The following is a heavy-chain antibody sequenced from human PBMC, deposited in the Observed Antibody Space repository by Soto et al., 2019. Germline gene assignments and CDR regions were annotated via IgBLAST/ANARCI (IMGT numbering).Heavy chain of an antibody. CDR3: TKRGIDSAFDF. V-gene: IGHV3-9*01. Sequence: PGGSLRLSCAASGFIFDDFAMHWVRQVPGKGLEWVSGISLNSGTIGYADSVKGRFTISRDNAKNSLYLQMNSLRAEDTALYYCTKRGIDSAFDFWGIGTMVTVSS. CDR2: ISLNSGTI. D-gene: IGHD3-9*01. CDR1: GFIFDDFA. J-gene: IGHJ3*01.